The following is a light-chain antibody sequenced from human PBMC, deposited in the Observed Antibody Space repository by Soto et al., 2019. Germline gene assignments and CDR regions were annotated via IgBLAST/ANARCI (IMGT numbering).Light chain of an antibody. CDR2: DAS. CDR1: QSVSSY. CDR3: QQRYSWPLT. J-gene: IGKJ4*01. Sequence: EIVLTQSPATLSLSPGERATLSCRASQSVSSYLAWYQQKPGQAPRLLIYDASNRATGIPARFSGSGSGTDFTLTISSLEPEDFAVYYCQQRYSWPLTFGGGTQVEIK. V-gene: IGKV3-11*01.